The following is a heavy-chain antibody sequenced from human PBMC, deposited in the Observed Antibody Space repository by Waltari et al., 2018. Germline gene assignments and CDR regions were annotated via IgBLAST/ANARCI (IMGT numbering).Heavy chain of an antibody. CDR2: IKQDGSET. Sequence: EVQLVETGGDLVQPGGSLRLACAAAGFAVSDRYMSWVRQAPGKGLEWVAKIKQDGSETFYVESVKGRFTISRDNAKNLLYLQMNSLRVEDTAVYFCAMTGRLGTGLPWDWGQGTLVTVSS. CDR1: GFAVSDRY. J-gene: IGHJ4*02. V-gene: IGHV3-7*01. D-gene: IGHD3-9*01. CDR3: AMTGRLGTGLPWD.